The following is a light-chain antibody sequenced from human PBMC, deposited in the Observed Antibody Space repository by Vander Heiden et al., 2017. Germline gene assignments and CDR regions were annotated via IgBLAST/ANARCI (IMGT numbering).Light chain of an antibody. CDR2: GAS. CDR3: QQTDNTSWT. J-gene: IGKJ1*01. CDR1: QSISSY. V-gene: IGKV1-39*01. Sequence: DIQMTQSPSSLSAFVGDRVTITCRASQSISSYLNWYQQKPGKAPKLLIYGASSLQSGVPSRFSGSGSGTDFTLTISRLQPAEFATYYCQQTDNTSWTFGQGTKVEIK.